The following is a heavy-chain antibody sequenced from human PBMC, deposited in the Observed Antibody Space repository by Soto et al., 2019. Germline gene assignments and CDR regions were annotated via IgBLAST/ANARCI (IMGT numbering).Heavy chain of an antibody. Sequence: GCLRLSCVASTFTLSNYEMSWVREAPVKGLEWVSYISSSGYTTYYADSVKGRFTISRDKVKNSLYLQMSSLTAEDTGVYYCARDNSGSFHLDTWGQGTLVTVSS. CDR1: TFTLSNYE. J-gene: IGHJ5*02. CDR2: ISSSGYTT. V-gene: IGHV3-48*03. D-gene: IGHD3-10*01. CDR3: ARDNSGSFHLDT.